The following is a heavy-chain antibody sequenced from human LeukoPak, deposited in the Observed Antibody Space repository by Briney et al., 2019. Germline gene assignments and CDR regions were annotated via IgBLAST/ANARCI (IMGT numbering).Heavy chain of an antibody. Sequence: SVNVPCKASGGTFGSYAISWLRQAPGQGLEWMGGIIPILCTANYAQKFQGRVTISTDESTSTAYMELSSLRSEDTAVYYCAREVYGGCGVQMPIDYWGQGTLVTVSS. CDR3: AREVYGGCGVQMPIDY. CDR1: GGTFGSYA. D-gene: IGHD2-8*01. CDR2: IIPILCTA. V-gene: IGHV1-69*05. J-gene: IGHJ4*02.